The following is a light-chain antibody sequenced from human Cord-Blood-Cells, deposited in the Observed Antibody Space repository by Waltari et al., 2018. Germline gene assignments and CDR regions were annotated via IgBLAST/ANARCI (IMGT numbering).Light chain of an antibody. V-gene: IGLV6-57*03. CDR2: EDT. CDR3: QSYDSSNRV. Sequence: NFMLTQPHSVSESPGKTVTISCTRSSGSIASNYVQWYQQRPGSAPTTVIYEDTQGPSGVPDRFSGSIDSSSNSASLTISGLKTEDEADYYCQSYDSSNRVFGGGTKLTVL. J-gene: IGLJ2*01. CDR1: SGSIASNY.